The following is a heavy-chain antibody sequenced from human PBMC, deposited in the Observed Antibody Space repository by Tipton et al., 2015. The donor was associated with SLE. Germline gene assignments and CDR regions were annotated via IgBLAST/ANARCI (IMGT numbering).Heavy chain of an antibody. D-gene: IGHD6-19*01. J-gene: IGHJ3*02. CDR1: GYSFTSYW. Sequence: VQLVQSGAEVKKPGESLKISCKGSGYSFTSYWIGWVRQMPGKGLEWMGIIYPGDSDTRYSPSFQGQVTISADKSISTAYLQWSSLKASDTAMYYCARHYSSGWYSLDAFDIWGQGTMVTVSS. CDR3: ARHYSSGWYSLDAFDI. V-gene: IGHV5-51*01. CDR2: IYPGDSDT.